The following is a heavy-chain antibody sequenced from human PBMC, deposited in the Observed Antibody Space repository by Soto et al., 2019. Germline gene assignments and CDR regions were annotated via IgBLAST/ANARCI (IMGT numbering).Heavy chain of an antibody. Sequence: GGSLRLSCAASGFTFSSYWMSWVRQAPGKGLEWVANIKQDGSEKYYVDSVKGRFTISRDNAKNSLYLQMNSLRAEDTAVYYCARDGDDTAMAASYGMDVWGQGTTVTVSS. J-gene: IGHJ6*02. D-gene: IGHD5-18*01. V-gene: IGHV3-7*01. CDR2: IKQDGSEK. CDR1: GFTFSSYW. CDR3: ARDGDDTAMAASYGMDV.